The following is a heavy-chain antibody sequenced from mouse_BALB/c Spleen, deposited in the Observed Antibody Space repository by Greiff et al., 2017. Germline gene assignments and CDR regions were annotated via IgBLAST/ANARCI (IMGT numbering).Heavy chain of an antibody. V-gene: IGHV5-6-4*01. Sequence: EVQLVESGGGLVKPGGSLKLSCAASGFTFSSYTMSWVRQTPEKRLEWVATISSGGSYTYYPDSVKGRFTISRDNAKNTLYLQMSSLKSEDTAMYYCTRGKNYFDYWGQGTTLTVSS. CDR1: GFTFSSYT. CDR2: ISSGGSYT. J-gene: IGHJ2*01. CDR3: TRGKNYFDY.